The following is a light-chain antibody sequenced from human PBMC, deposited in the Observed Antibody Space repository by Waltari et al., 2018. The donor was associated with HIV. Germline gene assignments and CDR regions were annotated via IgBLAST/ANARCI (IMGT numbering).Light chain of an antibody. CDR2: EVS. J-gene: IGLJ2*01. Sequence: QSALTQPPSASGSPGQSVTISCTGTSSDVGGCNYVSWYQHHPGKAPKLMIYEVSERPSWVPDRFSGSRAGNTASLTVSGLQAEDEADYFCSSYAGINNLIFGGGTKLTVL. V-gene: IGLV2-8*01. CDR1: SSDVGGCNY. CDR3: SSYAGINNLI.